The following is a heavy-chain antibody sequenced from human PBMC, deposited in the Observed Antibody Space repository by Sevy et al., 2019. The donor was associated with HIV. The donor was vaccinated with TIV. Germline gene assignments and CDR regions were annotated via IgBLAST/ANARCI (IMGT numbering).Heavy chain of an antibody. Sequence: SETLSLTCTVSGGSISSGYHYWTWIRQPAGKALEWIGRICTSGSTNYNPSLESRLTMSLDTSKNQFSLKVSSVTAAGTAVYYCAREPSGAYYYDSWGQGTLVTVSS. J-gene: IGHJ4*02. D-gene: IGHD1-26*01. CDR1: GGSISSGYHY. V-gene: IGHV4-61*02. CDR3: AREPSGAYYYDS. CDR2: ICTSGST.